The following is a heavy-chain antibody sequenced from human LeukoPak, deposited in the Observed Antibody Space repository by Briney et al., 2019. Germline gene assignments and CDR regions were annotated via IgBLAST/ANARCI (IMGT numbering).Heavy chain of an antibody. CDR1: GFTFSSYG. Sequence: GGSLRLSCAASGFTFSSYGMSWVRQAPGKGLEWVSAISGSGGGTYYADSVKGRFTISRDNSKNTLYLQMNSLRAEDTAVYYCAKGGYDILTGYYNIYYYYMDVWGKGTTVTISS. D-gene: IGHD3-9*01. CDR2: ISGSGGGT. V-gene: IGHV3-23*01. J-gene: IGHJ6*03. CDR3: AKGGYDILTGYYNIYYYYMDV.